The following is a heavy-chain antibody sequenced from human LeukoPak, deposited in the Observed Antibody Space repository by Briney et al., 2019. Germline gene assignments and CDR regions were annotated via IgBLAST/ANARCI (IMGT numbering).Heavy chain of an antibody. V-gene: IGHV3-7*01. CDR3: ARARSYWGSSDY. CDR1: GFTFSSYW. J-gene: IGHJ4*02. Sequence: GGSLRLSCAASGFTFSSYWISWVRQAPGKGLEWVANIKQDGSEKYYVDSVKGRFTISRDNAKNSLYLQMNSLRAEDTAVYYCARARSYWGSSDYWGQGTLVTVSS. CDR2: IKQDGSEK. D-gene: IGHD7-27*01.